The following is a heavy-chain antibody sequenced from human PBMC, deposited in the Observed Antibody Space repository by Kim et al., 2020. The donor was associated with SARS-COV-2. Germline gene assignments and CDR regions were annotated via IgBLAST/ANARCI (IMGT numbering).Heavy chain of an antibody. V-gene: IGHV5-51*01. CDR2: IYPGDSDT. CDR3: ARRLAINYFDF. Sequence: GESLKISCKGSGYSFTAYWIGWVRQMPGKGLEWMGIIYPGDSDTRYSPSFQGQVTISADKSISTAYLQWNSLKASDTAMYYCARRLAINYFDFWGQGTLVTVSS. D-gene: IGHD5-12*01. CDR1: GYSFTAYW. J-gene: IGHJ4*02.